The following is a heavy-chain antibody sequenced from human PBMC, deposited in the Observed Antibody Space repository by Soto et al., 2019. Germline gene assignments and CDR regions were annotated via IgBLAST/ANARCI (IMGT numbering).Heavy chain of an antibody. V-gene: IGHV3-15*01. Sequence: GSLRLSCAASGFTFSNAWMSWVRQAPGKGLEWVGRIKSKTDGGTTDYAAPVKGRFTISRDDSKNTLYLQMNSLKTEDTAVYYCTTDTTEGRYDYVWGSYRYSFQHWGQGTLVTVSS. CDR1: GFTFSNAW. J-gene: IGHJ1*01. CDR2: IKSKTDGGTT. CDR3: TTDTTEGRYDYVWGSYRYSFQH. D-gene: IGHD3-16*02.